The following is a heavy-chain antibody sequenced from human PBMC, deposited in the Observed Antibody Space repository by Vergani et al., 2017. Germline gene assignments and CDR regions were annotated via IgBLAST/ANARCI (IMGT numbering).Heavy chain of an antibody. J-gene: IGHJ6*02. CDR2: ISAYNGNT. V-gene: IGHV1-18*01. Sequence: QVQLVQSGAEVKKPGASVKVSCKASGYTFTSYGISWVRQAPGQGLEWMGWISAYNGNTNYAQKLQGRVTMTTDTSTTTAYMERRSLRSDDTAVYYCAGRPIVVVPAAIGYYAMDVWGQGTTVTVSS. CDR1: GYTFTSYG. CDR3: AGRPIVVVPAAIGYYAMDV. D-gene: IGHD2-2*01.